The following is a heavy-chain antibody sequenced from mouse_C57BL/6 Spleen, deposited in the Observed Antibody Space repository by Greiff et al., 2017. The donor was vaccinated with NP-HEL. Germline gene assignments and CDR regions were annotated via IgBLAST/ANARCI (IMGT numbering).Heavy chain of an antibody. V-gene: IGHV1-61*01. CDR1: GYTFTSYW. J-gene: IGHJ2*01. Sequence: QVQLQQPGAELVRPGSSVKLSCKASGYTFTSYWMDWVKQRPGQGLEWIGNIYPSDSETHYNQKFKDKATLTVDKSSSTAYMQLSSLTSEDSAVYCCARGGYGNYDFDYWGQGTTLTVSS. D-gene: IGHD2-1*01. CDR3: ARGGYGNYDFDY. CDR2: IYPSDSET.